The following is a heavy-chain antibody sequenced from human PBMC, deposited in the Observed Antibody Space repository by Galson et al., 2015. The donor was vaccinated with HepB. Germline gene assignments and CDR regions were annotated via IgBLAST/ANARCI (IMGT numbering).Heavy chain of an antibody. CDR2: ISGSGGST. Sequence: SLRLSCAASGFTFSSYAMSWVRQAPGKGLEWVSAISGSGGSTYYADSVKGRFTISRDNSKNTLYLQMNSLRAEDTAVYYCAKFSPYYYDSSGYYYFDYWGQGTLVTVSS. V-gene: IGHV3-23*01. CDR1: GFTFSSYA. D-gene: IGHD3-22*01. J-gene: IGHJ4*02. CDR3: AKFSPYYYDSSGYYYFDY.